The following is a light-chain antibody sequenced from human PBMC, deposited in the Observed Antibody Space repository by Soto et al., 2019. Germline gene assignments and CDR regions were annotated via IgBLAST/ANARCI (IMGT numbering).Light chain of an antibody. CDR1: QTITT. J-gene: IGKJ4*01. CDR2: RVS. V-gene: IGKV3-20*01. Sequence: EIVLTQSPGTLSLSPGERATLSCRASQTITTLAWCQRKPGQAPRLLIYRVSSRATGVPDRFSGSGSGTDYTLTISRLEPEDFAVYYCQQYGNLPLTFGGGTKVDIK. CDR3: QQYGNLPLT.